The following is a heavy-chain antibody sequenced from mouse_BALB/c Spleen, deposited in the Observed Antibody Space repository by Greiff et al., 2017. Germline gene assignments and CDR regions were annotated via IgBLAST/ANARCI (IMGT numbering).Heavy chain of an antibody. Sequence: QVQLKQSGPELVKPGASVRISCKASGYTFTSYYIHWVKQRPGQGLEWIGWIYPGNVNTKYNEKFKGKATLTADKSSSTAYMQLSSLTSEDSAVYFCARSRTVDYYAMDYWGQGTSVTVSS. D-gene: IGHD1-1*01. J-gene: IGHJ4*01. CDR2: IYPGNVNT. CDR3: ARSRTVDYYAMDY. CDR1: GYTFTSYY. V-gene: IGHV1S56*01.